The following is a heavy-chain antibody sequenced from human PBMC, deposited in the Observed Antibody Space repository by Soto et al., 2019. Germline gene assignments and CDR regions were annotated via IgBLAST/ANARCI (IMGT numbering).Heavy chain of an antibody. D-gene: IGHD1-20*01. V-gene: IGHV4-38-2*01. CDR2: IYHSGDS. CDR1: GYSISSGYH. J-gene: IGHJ3*02. Sequence: CVVSGYSISSGYHWGWIRQPPGKGLEYIGSIYHSGDSDYNPALKSRVTTSVDTSKNQFSLKLNSVTAADTAVYYCARHLYIEAFDIWGQGTLVTVSS. CDR3: ARHLYIEAFDI.